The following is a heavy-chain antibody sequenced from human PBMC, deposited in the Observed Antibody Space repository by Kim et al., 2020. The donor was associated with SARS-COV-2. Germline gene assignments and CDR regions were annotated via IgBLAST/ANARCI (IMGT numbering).Heavy chain of an antibody. CDR1: GGSFSGYY. D-gene: IGHD6-19*01. V-gene: IGHV4-34*01. CDR2: INHSGST. CDR3: ARAVAGTVIAFDI. Sequence: SETLSLTCAVYGGSFSGYYWSWIRQPPGKGLEWIGEINHSGSTNYNPSLKSRVTISVDTSKNQFSLKLSSVTAADTAVYYCARAVAGTVIAFDIWGQGTMVTVSS. J-gene: IGHJ3*02.